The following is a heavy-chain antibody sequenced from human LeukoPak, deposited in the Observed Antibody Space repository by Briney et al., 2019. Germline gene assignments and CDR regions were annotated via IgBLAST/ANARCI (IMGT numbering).Heavy chain of an antibody. J-gene: IGHJ6*03. CDR2: IYYSGST. D-gene: IGHD3-10*01. CDR1: GGSISSYY. CDR3: ARQFAFSYYCMDV. V-gene: IGHV4-59*08. Sequence: SETLSLTCTVSGGSISSYYWSWIRQPPGKGLEWIGYIYYSGSTNYNPSLKSRVTISVDTSKNQFSLKLSSVTAADTAVYYCARQFAFSYYCMDVWGKGTTVTVSS.